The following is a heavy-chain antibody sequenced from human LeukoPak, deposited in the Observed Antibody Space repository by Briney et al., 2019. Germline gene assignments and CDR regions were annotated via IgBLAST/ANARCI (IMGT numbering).Heavy chain of an antibody. V-gene: IGHV4-34*01. CDR1: GGSFSGYY. CDR2: INRGGDT. D-gene: IGHD3-22*01. CDR3: ARVRMYYYDSSGYFDY. J-gene: IGHJ4*02. Sequence: PSETLSLTCAVYGGSFSGYYWGWFRQPPGKGLEWLGEINRGGDTNYNPSLKSRVTISIDTSRNQFSLDLSSVTAADTAVYYCARVRMYYYDSSGYFDYWGQGTLVTVSS.